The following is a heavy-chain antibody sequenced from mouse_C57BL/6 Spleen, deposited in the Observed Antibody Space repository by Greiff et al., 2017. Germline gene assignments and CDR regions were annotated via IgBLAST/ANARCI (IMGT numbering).Heavy chain of an antibody. CDR2: ISSGSSTI. V-gene: IGHV5-17*01. CDR1: GFTFSDYG. Sequence: EVKLMEPGGGLVKPGGSLKLSCAASGFTFSDYGMHWVRQAPEQGLEWVAYISSGSSTIYYAATVKGRFTISRDNAKNTLVLQMTSLRSEDTGMYYCARDRLFDYWGQGTTLTVSS. J-gene: IGHJ2*01. CDR3: ARDRLFDY.